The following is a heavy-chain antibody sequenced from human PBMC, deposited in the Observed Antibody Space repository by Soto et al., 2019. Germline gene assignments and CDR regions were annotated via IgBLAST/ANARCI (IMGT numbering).Heavy chain of an antibody. V-gene: IGHV1-18*01. CDR3: ARVVPGAEAWFGP. CDR1: GYTFSNYG. CDR2: ISLYSDGT. Sequence: WASVKVSCKTSGYTFSNYGITWVRQAPGQPLEWLGWISLYSDGTDYAQKFQGRVSMTTDTSTTTAYMELRSLRSDDTAVYYCARVVPGAEAWFGPWGQGTLVTVS. J-gene: IGHJ5*02. D-gene: IGHD2-2*01.